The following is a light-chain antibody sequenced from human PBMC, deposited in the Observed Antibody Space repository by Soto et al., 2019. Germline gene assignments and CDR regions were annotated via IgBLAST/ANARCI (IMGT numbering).Light chain of an antibody. J-gene: IGLJ1*01. CDR1: SSNIGAAYD. Sequence: QSVLTQPPSMSGAPGQRVTISCTGSSSNIGAAYDVHWYQHLPGTAPNLLIYGNNNRPSGVPDRFSGSKSGTSASLAITGLQAGDEADYYCQSYDSSLSSYVFGTGTKLTVL. V-gene: IGLV1-40*01. CDR2: GNN. CDR3: QSYDSSLSSYV.